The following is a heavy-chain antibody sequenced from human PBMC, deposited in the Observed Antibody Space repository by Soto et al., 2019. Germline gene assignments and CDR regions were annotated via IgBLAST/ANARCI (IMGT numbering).Heavy chain of an antibody. V-gene: IGHV3-30-3*01. CDR3: ARGEGPLWFGELPNY. CDR1: GFTFSSYA. J-gene: IGHJ4*02. D-gene: IGHD3-10*01. CDR2: ISYDGSNK. Sequence: GGSLRLSCAASGFTFSSYAMHWVRQAPGKGLEWVAVISYDGSNKYYADSVKGRFTISRDNSKNTLYLQMNSLRAEDTAVYYCARGEGPLWFGELPNYWGQGTLVTVSS.